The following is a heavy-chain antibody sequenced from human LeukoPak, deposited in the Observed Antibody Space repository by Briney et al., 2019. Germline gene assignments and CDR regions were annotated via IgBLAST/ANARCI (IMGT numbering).Heavy chain of an antibody. J-gene: IGHJ6*02. CDR1: GYTFTSYD. Sequence: ASVKVSCKASGYTFTSYDINWVRQATGQGLEWMGWMNPNSGNTGYAQKFQGRVTMTRNTSISTAYMEPSSLRSEDTAVYYCVEATDYYGMDVWGQGTTVTVSS. D-gene: IGHD1-26*01. V-gene: IGHV1-8*01. CDR3: VEATDYYGMDV. CDR2: MNPNSGNT.